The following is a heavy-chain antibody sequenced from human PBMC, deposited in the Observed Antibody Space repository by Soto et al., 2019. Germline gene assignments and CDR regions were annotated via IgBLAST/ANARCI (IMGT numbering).Heavy chain of an antibody. CDR2: ISYDGSNQ. D-gene: IGHD4-17*01. J-gene: IGHJ2*01. CDR3: QAEDGIRDTLTVSAFLLNRSSDL. V-gene: IGHV3-30*03. Sequence: GKGLEWAAVISYDGSNQYYADSVKGRFTISRDNSTNTLYLQMDSLRDDDTAVFFFQAEDGIRDTLTVSAFLLNRSSDL.